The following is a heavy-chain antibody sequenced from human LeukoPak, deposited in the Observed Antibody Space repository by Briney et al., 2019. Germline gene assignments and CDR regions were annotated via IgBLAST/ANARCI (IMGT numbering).Heavy chain of an antibody. D-gene: IGHD6-19*01. Sequence: PGGSLRLSCAASGFIFRGYNMNWVRQAPGEGLEWVANIHQDGSEKNYVDSVKGRFTISRDNAKSSLYLQMNNLRVEDTAVYYCARGYTSAFDYWGQGTLVTVSS. CDR3: ARGYTSAFDY. CDR2: IHQDGSEK. V-gene: IGHV3-7*04. J-gene: IGHJ4*02. CDR1: GFIFRGYN.